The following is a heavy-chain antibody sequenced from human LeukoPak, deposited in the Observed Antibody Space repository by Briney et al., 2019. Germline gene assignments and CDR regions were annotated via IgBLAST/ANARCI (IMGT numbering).Heavy chain of an antibody. D-gene: IGHD2-2*01. Sequence: GGSLRPSCAPSGFTFTGFAMSWVARAPGTGLEGVSAISGSVGGPYYADSVKGRFTISRDNSKNALYLQMNSLRPEDTAVYYCARAGEDAVLGPAPVGGSPYNWFDPWGQGTLVTVSS. J-gene: IGHJ5*02. V-gene: IGHV3-23*01. CDR1: GFTFTGFA. CDR3: ARAGEDAVLGPAPVGGSPYNWFDP. CDR2: ISGSVGGP.